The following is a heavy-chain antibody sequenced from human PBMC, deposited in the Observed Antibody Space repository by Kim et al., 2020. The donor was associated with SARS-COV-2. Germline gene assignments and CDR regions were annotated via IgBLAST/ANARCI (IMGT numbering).Heavy chain of an antibody. J-gene: IGHJ5*02. CDR3: ARDYGGNSGWFDP. CDR2: MNTNSGDT. V-gene: IGHV1-8*01. CDR1: GYTFTSYD. Sequence: ASVKVSCKASGYTFTSYDINWVRQASGQGLEWVGWMNTNSGDTGYAQEFQGRVTMTRDTSISTAYMELSSLRFEDTAVYYCARDYGGNSGWFDPWGQGTLVTVSS. D-gene: IGHD2-21*01.